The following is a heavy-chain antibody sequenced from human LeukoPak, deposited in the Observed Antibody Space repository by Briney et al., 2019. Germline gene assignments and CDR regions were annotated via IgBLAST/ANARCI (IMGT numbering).Heavy chain of an antibody. CDR1: GFTFSSYA. V-gene: IGHV3-23*01. J-gene: IGHJ5*02. D-gene: IGHD5-24*01. Sequence: GGSLRLSCAASGFTFSSYAMSWVRQAPGKGLEWVSAISGSGGSTYYADSVKGRFTISRDNSKNTLYLEMNSLRADDTAVYYCAKRGNTISFFDPWGQGTLVTVSS. CDR2: ISGSGGST. CDR3: AKRGNTISFFDP.